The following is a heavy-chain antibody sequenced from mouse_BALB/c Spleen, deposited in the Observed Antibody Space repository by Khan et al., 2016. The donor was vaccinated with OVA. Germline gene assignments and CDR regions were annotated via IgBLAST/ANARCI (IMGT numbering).Heavy chain of an antibody. V-gene: IGHV1-20*02. CDR1: GYSFPGYF. D-gene: IGHD1-1*01. J-gene: IGHJ2*01. CDR2: INPHIGET. CDR3: ARIYGSDFDY. Sequence: EVQLQRSDPELVKPGASGKISCKASGYSFPGYFMNWVMQSHGKSLEWIGRINPHIGETFYNQKFKGKATLPVDESSSTAHMELRSLASEDSAVYYCARIYGSDFDYWGQGTTLTVSS.